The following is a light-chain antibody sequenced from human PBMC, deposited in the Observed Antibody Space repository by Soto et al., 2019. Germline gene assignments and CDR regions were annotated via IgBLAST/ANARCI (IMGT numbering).Light chain of an antibody. CDR2: WAS. J-gene: IGKJ1*01. CDR1: QNVLYSSRNKNY. V-gene: IGKV4-1*01. Sequence: DIVMTQSPDSLAVSLGERATINCKSSQNVLYSSRNKNYLAWYQQKAGQPPKLLIYWASTRESGVPGRFSGSGSGTDFTLTISSLQAEDVVVYYCQQYYTFPSTFGQGTKVEIK. CDR3: QQYYTFPST.